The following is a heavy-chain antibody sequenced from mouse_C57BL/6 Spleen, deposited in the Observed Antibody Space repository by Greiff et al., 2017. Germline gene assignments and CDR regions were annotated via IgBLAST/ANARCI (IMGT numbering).Heavy chain of an antibody. V-gene: IGHV1-82*01. J-gene: IGHJ2*01. CDR1: GYAFSSSW. CDR3: ARSKGYDYDGGYYFDY. D-gene: IGHD2-4*01. CDR2: IYPGDGDT. Sequence: QVQLQQSGPELVKPGASVKISCKASGYAFSSSWMNWVKQRPGKGLEWIGRIYPGDGDTNYNEKFKSKATLTVDKSSSTAYMQLSSLTSEDSAVYYCARSKGYDYDGGYYFDYWGQGTTLTVSS.